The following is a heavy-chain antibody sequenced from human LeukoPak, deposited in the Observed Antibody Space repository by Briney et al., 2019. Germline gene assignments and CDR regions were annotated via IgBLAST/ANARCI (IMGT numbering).Heavy chain of an antibody. D-gene: IGHD3-10*01. CDR1: GFTFSSYW. CDR2: IRYDGSNK. CDR3: AKDPLRFGELQLIDY. Sequence: PGGSLRLSCAASGFTFSSYWMSWVRQAPGKGLEWVAFIRYDGSNKYYADSVKGRFTISRDNSKNTLYLQMNSLRAEDTAVYYCAKDPLRFGELQLIDYWGQGTLVTVSS. J-gene: IGHJ4*02. V-gene: IGHV3-30*02.